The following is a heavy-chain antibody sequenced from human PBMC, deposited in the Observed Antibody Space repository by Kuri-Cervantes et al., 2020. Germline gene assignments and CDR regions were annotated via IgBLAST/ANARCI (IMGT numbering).Heavy chain of an antibody. CDR2: IWYDGSNK. Sequence: GESLKISCAASGFTFSSYGMHWARQAPGKGLEWVAVIWYDGSNKYYADSVKGRFTISRDNSKNTLYLQMNSLRAEDTAVYYCARVEGADYFDYWGQGTLVTVSS. CDR1: GFTFSSYG. V-gene: IGHV3-33*01. CDR3: ARVEGADYFDY. J-gene: IGHJ4*02.